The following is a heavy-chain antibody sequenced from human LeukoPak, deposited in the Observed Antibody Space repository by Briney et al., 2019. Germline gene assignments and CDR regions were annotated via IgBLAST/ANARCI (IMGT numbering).Heavy chain of an antibody. Sequence: MPGGSLRPSCTTSGLTFSTSGFNWLRQAPGKGLEWVASIGPTGFDRYHADSIKGRFTISRDNANNFLYLQMDSLRAEDTAVYYCATETNGRHYDYWGQGTLLTVSS. CDR1: GLTFSTSG. V-gene: IGHV3-21*06. CDR3: ATETNGRHYDY. D-gene: IGHD1-14*01. J-gene: IGHJ4*02. CDR2: IGPTGFDR.